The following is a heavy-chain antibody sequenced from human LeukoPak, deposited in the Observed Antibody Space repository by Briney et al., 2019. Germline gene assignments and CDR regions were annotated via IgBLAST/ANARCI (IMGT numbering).Heavy chain of an antibody. CDR2: ISSSSSYI. D-gene: IGHD6-13*01. CDR1: GFTFSSYE. J-gene: IGHJ3*02. CDR3: ARVQGYSSSWYNDAFDI. V-gene: IGHV3-21*01. Sequence: GGSLRLSCAASGFTFSSYEMNWVRQAPGKGLEWVSSISSSSSYIYYADSVKGRFTISRDNAKNSLYLQMNSLRAEDTAVYYCARVQGYSSSWYNDAFDIWGQGTMVTVSS.